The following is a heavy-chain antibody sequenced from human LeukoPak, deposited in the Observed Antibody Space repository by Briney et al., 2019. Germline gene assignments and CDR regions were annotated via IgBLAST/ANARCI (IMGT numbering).Heavy chain of an antibody. D-gene: IGHD3/OR15-3a*01. CDR3: ARQTGSGLFILP. V-gene: IGHV4-39*01. J-gene: IGHJ4*02. Sequence: PSETLSLTCTVSGVSISSSNSYWGWIRQPPGKGLEWIGSIYYSGNTYYNASLKSQVSISIDTSKNQFSLRLTSVTAADTAVYYCARQTGSGLFILPGGRGPRVTVSS. CDR1: GVSISSSNSY. CDR2: IYYSGNT.